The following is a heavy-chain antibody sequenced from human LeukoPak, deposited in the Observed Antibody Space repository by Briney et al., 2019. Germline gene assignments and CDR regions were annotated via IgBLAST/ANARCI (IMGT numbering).Heavy chain of an antibody. CDR2: IYTSGST. D-gene: IGHD3-3*01. Sequence: SETLSLTCTVSGGSVSSGSYYWSWLRQPAGKGLEWIGSIYTSGSTNYNPSLKSRVTISVDTSKNQFSLKLSSVTAADTAVYYCASSPRPITIFGVVNYYFDYWGQGTLVTVSS. CDR3: ASSPRPITIFGVVNYYFDY. CDR1: GGSVSSGSYY. J-gene: IGHJ4*02. V-gene: IGHV4-61*02.